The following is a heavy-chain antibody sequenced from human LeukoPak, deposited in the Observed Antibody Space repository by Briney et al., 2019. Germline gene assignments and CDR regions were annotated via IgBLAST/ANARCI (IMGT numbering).Heavy chain of an antibody. CDR2: IYPGDSDT. J-gene: IGHJ3*02. D-gene: IGHD3-3*01. Sequence: GESLKISCKGSGYSFTSYWIGWVRQMPGKGLEWMGIIYPGDSDTRYSPSFQGQVTISADKSISTAYLQWSSLKASDTAMYYCSRRKGGKIFVVVITGDVFGIWGQGTMVTVPS. CDR3: SRRKGGKIFVVVITGDVFGI. V-gene: IGHV5-51*01. CDR1: GYSFTSYW.